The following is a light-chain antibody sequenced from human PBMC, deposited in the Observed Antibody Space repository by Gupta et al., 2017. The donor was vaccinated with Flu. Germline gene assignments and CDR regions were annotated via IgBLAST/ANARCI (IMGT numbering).Light chain of an antibody. J-gene: IGKJ4*01. CDR3: QQYKSWPPT. V-gene: IGKV3-15*01. CDR2: GAA. CDR1: QSVTTS. Sequence: GAGATLSCRASQSVTTSLAWYQQKPRQAPRLLIYGAATRATGIPTRFSGSGSGTEFTLTVTSLQSEDFAVYYCQQYKSWPPTFGGGTKVEIK.